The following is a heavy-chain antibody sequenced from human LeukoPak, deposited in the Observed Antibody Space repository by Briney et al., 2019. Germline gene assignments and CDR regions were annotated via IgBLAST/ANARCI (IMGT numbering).Heavy chain of an antibody. J-gene: IGHJ3*02. D-gene: IGHD3-10*01. Sequence: GGSLRLSCAASGFTFSSYGMHWVRQAPGKGLEWVAHIWYDGTNKYYADSVKGRFTISRDNSKNTLYLQMNSLRAEDTAVYYCARDYVLFSDYYSSGFFDDAFDIWGQGTMVTVSS. V-gene: IGHV3-33*01. CDR3: ARDYVLFSDYYSSGFFDDAFDI. CDR1: GFTFSSYG. CDR2: IWYDGTNK.